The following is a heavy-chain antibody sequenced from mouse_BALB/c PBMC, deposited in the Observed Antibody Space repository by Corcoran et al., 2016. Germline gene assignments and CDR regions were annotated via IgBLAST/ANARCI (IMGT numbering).Heavy chain of an antibody. V-gene: IGHV1S56*01. CDR2: IYPGDGST. CDR1: GYTFTSYD. CDR3: ARSARAAMDY. Sequence: QVQLQQSGLDLVKPGALVKISCKASGYTFTSYDINWVKQRPGQGLEWIGWIYPGDGSTKYNEKFKGKATLTADKSSSTAYMQLSSLTSENSAVYFCARSARAAMDYWGQGTSVTVSS. D-gene: IGHD3-1*01. J-gene: IGHJ4*01.